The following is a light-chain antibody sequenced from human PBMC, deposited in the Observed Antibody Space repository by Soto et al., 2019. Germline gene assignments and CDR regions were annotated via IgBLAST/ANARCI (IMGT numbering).Light chain of an antibody. J-gene: IGKJ1*01. V-gene: IGKV3-20*01. Sequence: EIVLTQSPGTLSLSPGERATLSCRASQSVSSSYLAWYQQKPGQAPRLLIYGASSRATGIPDRFSGSGSRTDFSLTISRLEPEDFTVYYCQQYGSSQTWTFGQGTKVEIK. CDR1: QSVSSSY. CDR3: QQYGSSQTWT. CDR2: GAS.